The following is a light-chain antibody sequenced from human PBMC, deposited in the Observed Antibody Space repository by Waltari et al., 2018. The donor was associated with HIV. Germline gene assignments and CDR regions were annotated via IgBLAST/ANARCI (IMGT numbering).Light chain of an antibody. V-gene: IGKV1-6*02. CDR2: AST. CDR1: QGIRIE. CDR3: LQDFEYPWT. Sequence: AVQMTQSPSSVSGSLGGRVTISCLTSQGIRIELSWFQMKPGGAPKLLIYASTILQTGVPPRFSGSASCTDFTLTISNLQSEDFATYFCLQDFEYPWTFGQGTTVE. J-gene: IGKJ1*01.